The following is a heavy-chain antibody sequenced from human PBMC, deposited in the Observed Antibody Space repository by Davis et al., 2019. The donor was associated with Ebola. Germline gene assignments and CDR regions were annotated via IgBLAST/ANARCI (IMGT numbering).Heavy chain of an antibody. CDR1: GFTFSSYS. Sequence: GESLKISCAASGFTFSSYSMNWVRQAPGKGLEWVSLISGDGRSTHYADSVKGRFTISRDNTKKSLYLQMDSLRTEDTALYYCAKDDRLIVVVSAATDYYYGVDVWGQGATVTVSS. CDR2: ISGDGRST. J-gene: IGHJ6*02. V-gene: IGHV3-43*02. D-gene: IGHD2-2*01. CDR3: AKDDRLIVVVSAATDYYYGVDV.